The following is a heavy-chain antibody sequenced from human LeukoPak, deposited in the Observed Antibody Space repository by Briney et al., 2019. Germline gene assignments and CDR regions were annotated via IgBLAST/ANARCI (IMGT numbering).Heavy chain of an antibody. CDR3: ARDAMVRGVISPCWFDP. V-gene: IGHV3-48*04. J-gene: IGHJ5*02. D-gene: IGHD3-10*01. Sequence: GGSLRLSCAASGFTFSSYSMNWVRQAPGKGLEWVSYISSSGSTIYYADSVKGRFTISRDNAKNSLYLQMNSLRAEDTAVYYCARDAMVRGVISPCWFDPWGQGTLVTVSS. CDR2: ISSSGSTI. CDR1: GFTFSSYS.